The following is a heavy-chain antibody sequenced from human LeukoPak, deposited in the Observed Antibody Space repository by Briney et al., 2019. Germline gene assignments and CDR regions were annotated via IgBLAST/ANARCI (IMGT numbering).Heavy chain of an antibody. CDR1: GFTFSSYS. Sequence: GGSLRLSCAASGFTFSSYSMMWVRQAPGKGLEWVSSISSSSSYIYYADSVKGRFTISRDNAKNSLYLQMNSLRAEDTAVYYCARGPEITYYDSSGLYFDYWGQGTLVTVSS. V-gene: IGHV3-21*01. CDR2: ISSSSSYI. CDR3: ARGPEITYYDSSGLYFDY. D-gene: IGHD3-22*01. J-gene: IGHJ4*02.